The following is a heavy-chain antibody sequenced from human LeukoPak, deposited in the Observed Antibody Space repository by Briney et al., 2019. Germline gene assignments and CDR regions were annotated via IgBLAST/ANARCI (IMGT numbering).Heavy chain of an antibody. Sequence: GGSLRLSCVVSGFIFDDYGMSWVRQAPGKGLEWVSTINWNGISTDYADSVKGRFTISRDNAKNSLYLQMNSLRAEDTAVYYCARVGAVGATYYYYYYMDVWGKGTTVTISS. CDR2: INWNGIST. CDR1: GFIFDDYG. D-gene: IGHD1-26*01. J-gene: IGHJ6*03. V-gene: IGHV3-20*04. CDR3: ARVGAVGATYYYYYYMDV.